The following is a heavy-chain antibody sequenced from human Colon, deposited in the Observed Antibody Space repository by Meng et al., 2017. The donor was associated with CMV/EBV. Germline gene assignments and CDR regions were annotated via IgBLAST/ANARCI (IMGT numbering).Heavy chain of an antibody. V-gene: IGHV6-1*01. CDR2: TYYKSKWYN. J-gene: IGHJ4*02. CDR3: ARDPAAFDF. Sequence: QVQLQQSGPGLVXXXXXHXLTCAISGDSVSTNSAAWNWIRQSPSGGLEWLGRTYYKSKWYNDYAESVKSRITINPDTSKNQFSLQLNSVTPEDTAVYYCARDPAAFDFWGQGILVTVSS. CDR1: GDSVSTNSAA. D-gene: IGHD6-25*01.